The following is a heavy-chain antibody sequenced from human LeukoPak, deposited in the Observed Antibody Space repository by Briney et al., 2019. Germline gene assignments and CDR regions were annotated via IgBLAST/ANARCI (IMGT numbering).Heavy chain of an antibody. Sequence: GGSLRPSCAASGFTFSDYYMSWIRQAPGKGLEWVANIKQAGSEKYYVDSVKGRFTISRDDAKNSLYLQMNSLRAEDTAVYYCARIRGVWLYDYWGQGALVTVSS. CDR3: ARIRGVWLYDY. CDR1: GFTFSDYY. CDR2: IKQAGSEK. D-gene: IGHD3-22*01. V-gene: IGHV3-7*01. J-gene: IGHJ4*02.